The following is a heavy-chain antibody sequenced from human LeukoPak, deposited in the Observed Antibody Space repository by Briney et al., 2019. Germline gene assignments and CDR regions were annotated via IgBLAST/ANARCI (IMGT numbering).Heavy chain of an antibody. J-gene: IGHJ3*02. Sequence: PSETLSLTCAVYGGSLSGFYWSWIRQSPGKGLEWIGYIYYSGSTNYNPSLKSRVTISVDTSKSQFSLKLSSVTAADTAVYYCARSLYYYGSDSFDIWGQGTMVTVSS. CDR2: IYYSGST. CDR1: GGSLSGFY. V-gene: IGHV4-59*01. D-gene: IGHD3-10*01. CDR3: ARSLYYYGSDSFDI.